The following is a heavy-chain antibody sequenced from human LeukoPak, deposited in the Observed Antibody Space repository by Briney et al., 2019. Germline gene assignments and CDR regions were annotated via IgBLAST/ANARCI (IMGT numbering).Heavy chain of an antibody. J-gene: IGHJ6*02. D-gene: IGHD6-19*01. Sequence: ASVKVSCKASGYTFTSYGISWVRQAPGQGLEWMGWISAYNGNTNYAQKLQGRVTMTTDTSTSTAYMELRSLRSDDTAVYCCARDVTGGQWLVRYYYGMDVWGQGTTVTVSS. CDR1: GYTFTSYG. V-gene: IGHV1-18*01. CDR2: ISAYNGNT. CDR3: ARDVTGGQWLVRYYYGMDV.